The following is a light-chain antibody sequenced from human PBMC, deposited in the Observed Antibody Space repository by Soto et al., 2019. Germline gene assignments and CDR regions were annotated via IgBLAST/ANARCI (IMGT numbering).Light chain of an antibody. J-gene: IGKJ2*02. CDR1: QSVSSNF. V-gene: IGKV3-20*01. CDR2: GAS. CDR3: QQYGSSPGT. Sequence: EIVLTQSPGTLSLSPGDRATLPCRASQSVSSNFLAWYQQKPGQAPKLLISGASSRATGIPDRFSGSGSGTDFTLTISRLEPEDFALYSCQQYGSSPGTFGQGTKLEIK.